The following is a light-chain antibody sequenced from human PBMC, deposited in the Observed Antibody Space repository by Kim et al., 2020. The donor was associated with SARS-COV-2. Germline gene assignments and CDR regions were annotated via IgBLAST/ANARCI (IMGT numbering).Light chain of an antibody. CDR2: LGS. J-gene: IGKJ4*01. CDR3: MQARQTPPT. V-gene: IGKV2-28*01. CDR1: QSLLHSNGYRY. Sequence: PASISCRSSQSLLHSNGYRYLDWYLQKPGQSPQLLIYLGSSRASGVPDRFSGSGSGTDFTLKISRVEAEDVGVYYCMQARQTPPTFGGGTKVDIK.